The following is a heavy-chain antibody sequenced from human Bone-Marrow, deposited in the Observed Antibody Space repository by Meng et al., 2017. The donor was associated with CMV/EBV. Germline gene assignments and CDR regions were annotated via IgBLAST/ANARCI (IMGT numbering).Heavy chain of an antibody. J-gene: IGHJ5*02. Sequence: GESLKISCAASGFTFSSYAMSWVRQAPGKGLEWVSAISASGGSSYYADSVKGRFTISRDNSKNTLYLQMNSLRAEDTAVYYCTTARFHDSSSFDPWGQGTLVTASS. CDR3: TTARFHDSSSFDP. CDR2: ISASGGSS. V-gene: IGHV3-23*01. CDR1: GFTFSSYA. D-gene: IGHD3-22*01.